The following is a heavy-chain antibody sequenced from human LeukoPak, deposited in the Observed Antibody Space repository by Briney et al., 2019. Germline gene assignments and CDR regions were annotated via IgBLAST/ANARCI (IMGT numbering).Heavy chain of an antibody. V-gene: IGHV1-46*01. CDR2: INPSGGTT. J-gene: IGHJ4*02. D-gene: IGHD5-24*01. Sequence: ASVKVSCKASGYTFTNYYIHWVRQAPGQGLEWMGIINPSGGTTSYAQKLQGRVTMTTDTSTSTAYMKLRSLRSDDTAVYYCARDRGGMATPDRYWGQGTLVTVSS. CDR3: ARDRGGMATPDRY. CDR1: GYTFTNYY.